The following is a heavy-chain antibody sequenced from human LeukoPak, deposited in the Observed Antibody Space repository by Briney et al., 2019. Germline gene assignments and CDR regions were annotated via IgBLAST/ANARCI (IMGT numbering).Heavy chain of an antibody. J-gene: IGHJ4*02. CDR1: GGTFSSYA. Sequence: GASVKVSCKASGGTFSSYAISWVRQAPGQGLEWMGGITPIFGTANYAQKFQGRVTITADESTSTAYMELSSLRSEDTAVYYCASVQGYCSGGSCYSRFDYWGQGTLVTVSS. V-gene: IGHV1-69*13. CDR2: ITPIFGTA. D-gene: IGHD2-15*01. CDR3: ASVQGYCSGGSCYSRFDY.